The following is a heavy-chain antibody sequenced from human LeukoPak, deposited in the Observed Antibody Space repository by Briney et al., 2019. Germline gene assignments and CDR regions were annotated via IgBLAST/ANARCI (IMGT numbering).Heavy chain of an antibody. Sequence: PAGSLTLTCAASGFTFSSYEMNWVRQPPGKGLEWVSYISSSGGTIYYADSVKGRFTISRDNAKNSLYLQMNSLRAEDTAVYYCARAVLYYYYGMDVWGQGTTVTVSS. CDR1: GFTFSSYE. V-gene: IGHV3-48*03. CDR2: ISSSGGTI. CDR3: ARAVLYYYYGMDV. J-gene: IGHJ6*02.